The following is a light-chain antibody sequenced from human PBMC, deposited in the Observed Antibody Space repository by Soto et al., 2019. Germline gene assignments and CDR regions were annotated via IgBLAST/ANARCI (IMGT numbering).Light chain of an antibody. CDR3: QQYNNWPPWT. V-gene: IGKV3-15*01. CDR1: QSVSSN. Sequence: EIVMTQSPDTLSLSPGERAALSCRASQSVSSNLAWYQQQPGQAPRLLIYGASTRATGIPARFSGSGSGTEFTLTISSLQSEDFAVYYCQQYNNWPPWTFGQGTKVDI. J-gene: IGKJ1*01. CDR2: GAS.